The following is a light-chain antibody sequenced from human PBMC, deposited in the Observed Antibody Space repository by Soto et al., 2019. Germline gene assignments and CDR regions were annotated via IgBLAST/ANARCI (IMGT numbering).Light chain of an antibody. CDR2: DAS. CDR3: QQRSNWPPLLT. Sequence: EIVLTQSPATLSLSPGHRATLSCRASQSVSTSLAWYQQKPGQSPRLLIYDASNRATGIPARFSGSGSGTDFTLTISSLEPGDFAVYYCQQRSNWPPLLTCGGGTTLEIK. CDR1: QSVSTS. V-gene: IGKV3-11*01. J-gene: IGKJ4*01.